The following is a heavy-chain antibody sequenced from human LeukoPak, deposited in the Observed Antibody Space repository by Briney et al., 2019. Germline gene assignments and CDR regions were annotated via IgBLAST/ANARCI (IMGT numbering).Heavy chain of an antibody. J-gene: IGHJ4*02. Sequence: SQTLSLTCAISGDSVSSNSAAWNWIRQSPSRGLEWLGRTYYRSKWYNDYAVSVKSRITINPDTSKSQFSLQLNSVTPEDTAVYYCARDVLLWFGELTGYDYWGQGTLVTVSS. CDR1: GDSVSSNSAA. V-gene: IGHV6-1*01. CDR3: ARDVLLWFGELTGYDY. D-gene: IGHD3-10*01. CDR2: TYYRSKWYN.